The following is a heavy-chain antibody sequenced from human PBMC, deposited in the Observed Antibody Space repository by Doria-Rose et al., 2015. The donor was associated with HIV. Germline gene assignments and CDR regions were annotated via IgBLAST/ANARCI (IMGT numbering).Heavy chain of an antibody. Sequence: AEVKKPVASVKVSCKASGGTFSRYPISWVRQAPVQGLEWMGRIIPVLGIRNYAQKFQGRVTITADESTSTAYIELSNLRSEDTAVYYCATTWSGYYLDYWGQRTLVTVSS. CDR2: IIPVLGIR. CDR1: GGTFSRYP. V-gene: IGHV1-69*02. J-gene: IGHJ4*02. CDR3: ATTWSGYYLDY. D-gene: IGHD3-3*01.